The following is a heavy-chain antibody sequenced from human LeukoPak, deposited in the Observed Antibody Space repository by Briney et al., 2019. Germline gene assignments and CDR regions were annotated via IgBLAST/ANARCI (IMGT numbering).Heavy chain of an antibody. V-gene: IGHV4-4*07. CDR2: IYTSGST. D-gene: IGHD6-13*01. CDR3: ARVTGYVMEDYFDY. CDR1: GGSISRYY. Sequence: SETLSLTCTDSGGSISRYYWSWIGQPAGKGLEWIGRIYTSGSTNYNPSLKSRVTISVDTSKNQFSLRLSSVTAADTAVYYCARVTGYVMEDYFDYWGQGTLVTVSS. J-gene: IGHJ4*02.